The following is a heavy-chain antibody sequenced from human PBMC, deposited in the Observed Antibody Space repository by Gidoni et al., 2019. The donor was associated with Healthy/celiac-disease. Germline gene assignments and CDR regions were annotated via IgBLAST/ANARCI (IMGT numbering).Heavy chain of an antibody. V-gene: IGHV2-26*01. CDR1: GLSLSNARMG. J-gene: IGHJ6*03. CDR3: ARIQIAAACVYMDV. Sequence: QVTLKESGTVLVKPTETHTLTCTVSGLSLSNARMGVSWIRKPPGKALEWLAHIFSNDEKSYSTSLKSRLTISKDTSKSQVVLTMTNMDPVDTSTYFCARIQIAAACVYMDVVGKGTTVTVS. CDR2: IFSNDEK. D-gene: IGHD6-13*01.